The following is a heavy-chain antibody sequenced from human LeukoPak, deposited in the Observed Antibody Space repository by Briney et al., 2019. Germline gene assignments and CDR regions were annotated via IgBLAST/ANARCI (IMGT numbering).Heavy chain of an antibody. CDR2: ISGSGGST. Sequence: PWGSLRLSCAASVLTFSSYAMSWVRQATGKGLEWVSAISGSGGSTYYADSVKGRFTISRDNSKNTLYLQMNSLRAEDTAVYYCAKGYSGYEVDAFDIWGQGTMVTVSS. D-gene: IGHD5-12*01. V-gene: IGHV3-23*01. CDR1: VLTFSSYA. CDR3: AKGYSGYEVDAFDI. J-gene: IGHJ3*02.